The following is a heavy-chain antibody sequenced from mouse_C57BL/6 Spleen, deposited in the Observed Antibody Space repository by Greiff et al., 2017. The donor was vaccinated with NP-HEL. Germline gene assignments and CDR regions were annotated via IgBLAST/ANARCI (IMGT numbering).Heavy chain of an antibody. CDR3: SRGPNYGQGYYMDY. CDR1: GFTFSSYA. CDR2: ISSGGDYI. Sequence: DVKLVESGEGLVKPGGSLKLSCAASGFTFSSYAMSWVRQTPEKRLEWVAYISSGGDYIYYADTVKGRFTISRDKARNTLYLQMSSLKSEDTAMYYWSRGPNYGQGYYMDYWGPGTSVTVSS. V-gene: IGHV5-9-1*02. D-gene: IGHD1-1*02. J-gene: IGHJ4*01.